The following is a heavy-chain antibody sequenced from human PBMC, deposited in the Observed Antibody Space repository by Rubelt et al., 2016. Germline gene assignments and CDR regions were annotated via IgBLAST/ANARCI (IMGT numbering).Heavy chain of an antibody. CDR3: ARRQQLGPFDS. CDR2: NIPIFGTA. D-gene: IGHD6-13*01. J-gene: IGHJ4*02. V-gene: IGHV1-69*01. CDR1: GGTFRSYA. Sequence: QVQLVQSGAEVKKPGSSVMVSCKASGGTFRSYAISWVRQAPGQGLEWMGGNIPIFGTATYAQKFQCRVTIIADETTSTSSMELGSLRSEYTAVYYCARRQQLGPFDSWGQGTLVTVSS.